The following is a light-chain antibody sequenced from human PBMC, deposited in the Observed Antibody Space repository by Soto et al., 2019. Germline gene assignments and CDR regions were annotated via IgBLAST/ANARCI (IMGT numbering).Light chain of an antibody. Sequence: DIQMTQSPSTLSASVGDRVTITCRASQRISSWLAWYQQKPGKAPKLLIYDASSLESGVPSRFSGSGSGTEFTLTISSLQPDDFATYYCQQYNSYSYNFGQGTKLEIK. J-gene: IGKJ2*01. CDR2: DAS. V-gene: IGKV1-5*01. CDR3: QQYNSYSYN. CDR1: QRISSW.